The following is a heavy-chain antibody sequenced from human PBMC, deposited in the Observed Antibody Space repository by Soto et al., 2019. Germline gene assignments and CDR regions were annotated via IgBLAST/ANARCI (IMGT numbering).Heavy chain of an antibody. D-gene: IGHD2-15*01. CDR2: IHYSGST. CDR1: GDSISSYY. V-gene: IGHV4-59*08. CDR3: ARHVGYCSGGTCYNYWYFDL. Sequence: QVQLQESGPGLVKPSETLSLTCTVSGDSISSYYWSWIRQPPGKGLEWIGYIHYSGSTNYNPSLKSRVTISVDTSKNQCSLKLSSVTAADTAIYYCARHVGYCSGGTCYNYWYFDLWGRGTLVTVSS. J-gene: IGHJ2*01.